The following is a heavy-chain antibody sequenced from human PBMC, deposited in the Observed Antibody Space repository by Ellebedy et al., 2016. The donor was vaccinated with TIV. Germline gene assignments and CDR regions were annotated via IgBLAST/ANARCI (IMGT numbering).Heavy chain of an antibody. J-gene: IGHJ4*02. V-gene: IGHV3-53*01. CDR1: RFTVSSNY. Sequence: GESLKISXAASRFTVSSNYMSCVRQAPGKGLKWVSVIYSGGSTYYADSVKGRFTISRDNSKNTLYLQMNSLRAEDTAVYYCAKAYSVTVVVAAFDYWGQGTLVTVSS. D-gene: IGHD2-15*01. CDR3: AKAYSVTVVVAAFDY. CDR2: IYSGGST.